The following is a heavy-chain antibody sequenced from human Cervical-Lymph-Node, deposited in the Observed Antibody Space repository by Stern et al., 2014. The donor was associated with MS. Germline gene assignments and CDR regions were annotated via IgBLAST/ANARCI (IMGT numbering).Heavy chain of an antibody. CDR3: ARGNYDVLTDNGGHGFDI. CDR2: IYSSGST. J-gene: IGHJ3*02. CDR1: GGSISSGNYY. D-gene: IGHD3-9*01. V-gene: IGHV4-61*02. Sequence: QVQLQESGPGLVKPSQTLSLTCTVSGGSISSGNYYWSWIRQPAGEGLEWIGRIYSSGSTQYNPPLKSRVTISAATSTNQFSLRLSSVTAADTAVYYCARGNYDVLTDNGGHGFDIWGQGTMVTVSS.